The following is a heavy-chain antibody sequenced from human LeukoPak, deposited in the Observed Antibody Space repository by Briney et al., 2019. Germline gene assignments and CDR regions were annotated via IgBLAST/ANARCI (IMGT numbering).Heavy chain of an antibody. CDR2: IWYDGSNK. V-gene: IGHV3-33*01. Sequence: GGSLRLSCAASGFTFSSYGMHWVRQAPGKGLEWVAVIWYDGSNKYYADSVKGRFTISRDNSKNTLYLQMNSLRAEDTAVYYCAREQGSITIFGVVINSALDYWGQGTLVTVSS. D-gene: IGHD3-3*01. CDR3: AREQGSITIFGVVINSALDY. J-gene: IGHJ4*02. CDR1: GFTFSSYG.